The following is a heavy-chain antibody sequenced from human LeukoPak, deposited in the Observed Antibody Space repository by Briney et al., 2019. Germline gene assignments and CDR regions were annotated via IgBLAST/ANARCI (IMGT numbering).Heavy chain of an antibody. CDR2: IYYSGST. J-gene: IGHJ6*03. CDR1: GGSISSYY. Sequence: SETLSLTCTVSGGSISSYYWSWIRQPPGKGLEWIGYIYYSGSTNYNPSLKSRVTISVDTSKNQFSLKLSSVTAADTAVYYCAREMPYYYGSGSYYKYYYYMDVWGRGTTVTISS. D-gene: IGHD3-10*01. CDR3: AREMPYYYGSGSYYKYYYYMDV. V-gene: IGHV4-59*01.